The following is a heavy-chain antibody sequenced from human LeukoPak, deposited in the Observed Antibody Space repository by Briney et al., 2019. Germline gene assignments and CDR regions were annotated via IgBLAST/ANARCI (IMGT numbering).Heavy chain of an antibody. CDR3: AKEWDTVIYYFDY. Sequence: PGGSLRLSCAASGFTFSSYGMHWVHQAPGKGLEWVAVISYDGSNKYYADSVKGRFTISRDNSKNTLYLQMNSLRAEDTAVYYCAKEWDTVIYYFDYWGQGTLVTVSS. J-gene: IGHJ4*02. D-gene: IGHD4-17*01. CDR1: GFTFSSYG. V-gene: IGHV3-30*18. CDR2: ISYDGSNK.